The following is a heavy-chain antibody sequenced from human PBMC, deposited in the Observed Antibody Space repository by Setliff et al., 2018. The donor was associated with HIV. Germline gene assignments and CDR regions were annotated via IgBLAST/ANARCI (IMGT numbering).Heavy chain of an antibody. CDR3: AKDPSIVVVVAANSPDFDY. V-gene: IGHV3-30*02. CDR1: GSTFSSYG. D-gene: IGHD2-15*01. CDR2: IRYDGSNK. Sequence: PGGSLRLSCAASGSTFSSYGMHWVRQAPGKGLEWVAFIRYDGSNKYYADSVKGRFTISRDNSKNTLYLQMNSLRAEDTAVYYCAKDPSIVVVVAANSPDFDYWGQGTLVTVSS. J-gene: IGHJ4*02.